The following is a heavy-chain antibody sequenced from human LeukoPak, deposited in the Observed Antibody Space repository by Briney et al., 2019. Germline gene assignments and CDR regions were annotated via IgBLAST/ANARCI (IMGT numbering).Heavy chain of an antibody. Sequence: PGGSLRLSCAASGFTVSSNYMSWVRQAPGKGLEWVSVIYSGGSTYYAVSVKGRFTISRDNSKNTLYLQMNSLRAEDTAVYYCASGSGSYRTPYYYMDVWGTGTTVTVSS. CDR1: GFTVSSNY. D-gene: IGHD3-10*01. CDR3: ASGSGSYRTPYYYMDV. J-gene: IGHJ6*03. CDR2: IYSGGST. V-gene: IGHV3-53*01.